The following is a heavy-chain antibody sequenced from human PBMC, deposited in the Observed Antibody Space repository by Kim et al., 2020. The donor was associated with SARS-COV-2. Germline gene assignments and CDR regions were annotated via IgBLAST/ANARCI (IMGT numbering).Heavy chain of an antibody. D-gene: IGHD1-26*01. Sequence: SVTTYYNPSLRRRVTISVDTSKNQFSLKLSSVTAADTAVYYCARGRGLGYWGQGTLVTVSS. CDR3: ARGRGLGY. J-gene: IGHJ4*02. V-gene: IGHV4-39*01. CDR2: SVTT.